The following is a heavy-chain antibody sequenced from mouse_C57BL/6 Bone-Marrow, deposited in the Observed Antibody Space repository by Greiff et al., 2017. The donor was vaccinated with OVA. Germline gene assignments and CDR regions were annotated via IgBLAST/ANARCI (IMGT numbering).Heavy chain of an antibody. J-gene: IGHJ2*01. Sequence: QVQLQQSGAELVRPGTSVKVSCKASGYAFTNYLIEWVKQRPGQGLEWIGVINPGSGGTNYNEKFKDKATLTADKSSSTAYMQLSSLTSEDSAVYFCARRASGGSSYHFDYWGQGTTLTVSS. V-gene: IGHV1-54*01. CDR2: INPGSGGT. CDR1: GYAFTNYL. CDR3: ARRASGGSSYHFDY. D-gene: IGHD1-1*01.